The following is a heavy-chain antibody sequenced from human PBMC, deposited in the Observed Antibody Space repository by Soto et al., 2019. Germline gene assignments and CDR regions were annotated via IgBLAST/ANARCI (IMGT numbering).Heavy chain of an antibody. J-gene: IGHJ4*02. Sequence: EVQLVESGGGLVQPGGSLRLSCEASGFTFGDYSMNWVRRAPGRGLEWVARASEDGSNTPHADSVKGRFTISRNNAKNTLMVEMNSLTVEDTAVYYCAKDPVMYQGSYRVAYWGRGVQVTVSS. CDR1: GFTFGDYS. D-gene: IGHD3-16*02. V-gene: IGHV3-74*03. CDR2: ASEDGSNT. CDR3: AKDPVMYQGSYRVAY.